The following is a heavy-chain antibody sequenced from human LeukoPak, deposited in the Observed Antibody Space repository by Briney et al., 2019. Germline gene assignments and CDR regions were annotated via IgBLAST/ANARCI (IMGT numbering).Heavy chain of an antibody. J-gene: IGHJ3*01. CDR1: GFTFRSYS. Sequence: GGSLRLSCAASGFTFRSYSMNWVRQAPGKGLEWVSSISSSSSYIYYADSVKGRFTISRDNAKNSLYLQMDSLRAEDTAVYYCARQGHFVSGSYYRDAFDVWGQGTMVTVSS. V-gene: IGHV3-21*01. CDR2: ISSSSSYI. CDR3: ARQGHFVSGSYYRDAFDV. D-gene: IGHD3-10*01.